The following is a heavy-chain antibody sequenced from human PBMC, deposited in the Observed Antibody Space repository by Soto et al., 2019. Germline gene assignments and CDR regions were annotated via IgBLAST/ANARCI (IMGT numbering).Heavy chain of an antibody. J-gene: IGHJ4*02. CDR2: IQSRGST. D-gene: IGHD3-10*01. CDR1: DDSITSGAYY. Sequence: HLQLQESGPGLVKSSETLSFTCTVSDDSITSGAYYWGLIRQPPGKGLEWIGTIQSRGSTYYNPSLKSRVAPSLDTSTSQYALTLSSVTAADTAEYFGAGMFWFGALLFDYCGPGTLVTVSS. V-gene: IGHV4-39*01. CDR3: AGMFWFGALLFDY.